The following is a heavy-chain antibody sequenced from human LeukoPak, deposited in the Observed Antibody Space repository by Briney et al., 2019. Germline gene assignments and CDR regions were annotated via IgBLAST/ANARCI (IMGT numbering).Heavy chain of an antibody. CDR1: GYRFTSYW. Sequence: GESLKISCKGSGYRFTSYWIGWVRQMPGKGLECMGLIYPGDSDIRYSPSFQGQVTISADKSVSTSFLQRSSLKASDTAMYYCATGYSGGRGAFDIWGQGTMVTVSS. J-gene: IGHJ3*02. CDR3: ATGYSGGRGAFDI. CDR2: IYPGDSDI. V-gene: IGHV5-51*01. D-gene: IGHD6-19*01.